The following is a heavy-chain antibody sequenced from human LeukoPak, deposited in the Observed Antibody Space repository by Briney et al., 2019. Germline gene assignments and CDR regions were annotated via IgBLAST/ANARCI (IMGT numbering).Heavy chain of an antibody. CDR2: IYQSGST. V-gene: IGHV4-38-2*01. D-gene: IGHD2-8*02. CDR1: GYSISSGYY. J-gene: IGHJ4*02. Sequence: KPSETLSLTCAVSGYSISSGYYWGWIRQPPGKGLEWIGSIYQSGSTYYNPSRKSRVTISVDTSKNQFSLKLSSVTATDTAVYYCAGGVLGRYDYWGQGILVTVSS. CDR3: AGGVLGRYDY.